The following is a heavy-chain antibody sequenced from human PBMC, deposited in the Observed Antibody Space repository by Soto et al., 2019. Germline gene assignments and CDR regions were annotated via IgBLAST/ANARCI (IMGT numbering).Heavy chain of an antibody. J-gene: IGHJ4*02. CDR3: ARQGVAGTADY. D-gene: IGHD6-19*01. V-gene: IGHV4-30-4*01. CDR2: IYYSGST. Sequence: PSETLSLTCTVSGCSISSGYYYWSWIRQPPGKGLEWIGYIYYSGSTYYNPSLKSRVTISVDTSKNQFSLKLSSVTAADTAVYYCARQGVAGTADYWGQGTLVTVS. CDR1: GCSISSGYYY.